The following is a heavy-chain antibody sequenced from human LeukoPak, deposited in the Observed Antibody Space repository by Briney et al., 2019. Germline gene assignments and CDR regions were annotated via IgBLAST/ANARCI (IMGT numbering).Heavy chain of an antibody. J-gene: IGHJ5*02. V-gene: IGHV1-18*01. D-gene: IGHD3-3*01. CDR3: ARITYDFWRGYSMPDDP. CDR1: GYTFTHYG. Sequence: ASVKVSCKASGYTFTHYGISWVRQAPGQGREGMGWSSIHNGNTDYAQKLRGRVSITTDTSTSTAYVELRSLRSDDTAVYYCARITYDFWRGYSMPDDPWGQGTLVTVSS. CDR2: SSIHNGNT.